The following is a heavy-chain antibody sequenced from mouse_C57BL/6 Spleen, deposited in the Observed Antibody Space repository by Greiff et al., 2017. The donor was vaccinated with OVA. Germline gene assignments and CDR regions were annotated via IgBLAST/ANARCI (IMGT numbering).Heavy chain of an antibody. Sequence: QVQLKQPGAELVRPGSSVKLSCKASGYTFTSYWMHWVKQRPIQGLEWIGNIDPSDSETHYNQKFKDKATLTVDKSSSTAYMQLSSLTSEDSAVYYCARYGYDRRYFDVWGTGTTVTVSS. CDR2: IDPSDSET. J-gene: IGHJ1*03. CDR3: ARYGYDRRYFDV. V-gene: IGHV1-52*01. D-gene: IGHD2-2*01. CDR1: GYTFTSYW.